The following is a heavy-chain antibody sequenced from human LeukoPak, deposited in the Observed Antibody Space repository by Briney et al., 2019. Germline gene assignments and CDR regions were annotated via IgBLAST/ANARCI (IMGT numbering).Heavy chain of an antibody. V-gene: IGHV3-23*01. CDR2: ITSNGGTT. D-gene: IGHD3-22*01. Sequence: SGGSLRLSCVASGFTFSGYAMSWVRQVPGKGLNWVTAITSNGGTTYYADSVKGRFTISRDNSKNTLYLQMNSLRAEDTAVYYCARRDYYDSSGYLPLFDYWGQGTLVTVSS. CDR1: GFTFSGYA. CDR3: ARRDYYDSSGYLPLFDY. J-gene: IGHJ4*02.